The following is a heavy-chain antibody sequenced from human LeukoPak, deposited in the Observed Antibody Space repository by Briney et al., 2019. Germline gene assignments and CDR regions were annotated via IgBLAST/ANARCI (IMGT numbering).Heavy chain of an antibody. J-gene: IGHJ4*02. Sequence: GASVKVSCKASGYTFTSYAMNWVRQAPGQGLEWMGWISAYNGNTNYAQNLQGRVTMTTDTSTSTAYMELRSLRSDDTALYYCARDRFVNNLVIDYWGQGTLVTVSS. CDR3: ARDRFVNNLVIDY. CDR2: ISAYNGNT. V-gene: IGHV1-18*01. CDR1: GYTFTSYA. D-gene: IGHD1-20*01.